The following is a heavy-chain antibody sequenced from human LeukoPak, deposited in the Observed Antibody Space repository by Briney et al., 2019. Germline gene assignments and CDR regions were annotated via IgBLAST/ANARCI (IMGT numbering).Heavy chain of an antibody. Sequence: PGGSLRLSCEASGITFSTEKMNWVRPAPGEGLGWGSCITGSSNYINYADSVKGRFTISRDNAKNSLYLQMNSLRAEDTAVYYCARRFNWNGEGYYFDYWGQGTLVTVSS. V-gene: IGHV3-21*01. J-gene: IGHJ4*02. CDR3: ARRFNWNGEGYYFDY. CDR2: ITGSSNYI. D-gene: IGHD1-20*01. CDR1: GITFSTEK.